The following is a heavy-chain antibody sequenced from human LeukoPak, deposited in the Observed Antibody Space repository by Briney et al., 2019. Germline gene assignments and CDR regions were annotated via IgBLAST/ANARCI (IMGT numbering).Heavy chain of an antibody. Sequence: GGSLRLSCAASGFTFSTYTMNWVRQAPGKGLEWVSSISSSRTYIKYADSVKGRFTISRDDAKNALYLQMNSLRAEDTALYYCAREDSSGFYYFDYWGQGTLVTVSS. D-gene: IGHD6-19*01. J-gene: IGHJ4*02. V-gene: IGHV3-21*01. CDR2: ISSSRTYI. CDR1: GFTFSTYT. CDR3: AREDSSGFYYFDY.